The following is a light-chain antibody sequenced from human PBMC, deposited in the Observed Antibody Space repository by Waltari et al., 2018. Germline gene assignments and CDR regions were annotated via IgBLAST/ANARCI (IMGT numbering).Light chain of an antibody. J-gene: IGKJ4*01. CDR2: AAS. Sequence: DIQMTQSPSSLSASVGDRVTITCRASQSIRSYLNWYQQKPGKAPKLLIYAASSLQSGVPSRFSGSGSGTDFTLTISSLQPEDFATYYCQQSYSTPLTFGGGTKVEIK. V-gene: IGKV1-39*01. CDR3: QQSYSTPLT. CDR1: QSIRSY.